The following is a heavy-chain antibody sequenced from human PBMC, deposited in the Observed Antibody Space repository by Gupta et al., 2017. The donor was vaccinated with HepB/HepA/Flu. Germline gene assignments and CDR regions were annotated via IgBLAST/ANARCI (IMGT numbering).Heavy chain of an antibody. D-gene: IGHD5-18*01. V-gene: IGHV3-30*18. J-gene: IGHJ3*02. Sequence: QVQLVESGGGVVQPGRSLRLSCAASGFTFSSYGMHWVRQAPGKGLEWVAVISYDGSNKYYADSVKGRFTISRDNSKNTLYLQMNSLRAEDTAVYYCAKLYLGTAMVPLDAFDIWGQGTMVTVSS. CDR3: AKLYLGTAMVPLDAFDI. CDR2: ISYDGSNK. CDR1: GFTFSSYG.